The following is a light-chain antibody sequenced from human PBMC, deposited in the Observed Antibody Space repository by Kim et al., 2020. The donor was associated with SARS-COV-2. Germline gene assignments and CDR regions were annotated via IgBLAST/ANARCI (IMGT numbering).Light chain of an antibody. V-gene: IGKV1-16*02. CDR1: QGIRNY. Sequence: DIQMTQSPSSLSASLGDRVTITCRASQGIRNYLAWFQQKPGEAPKSLIYGASTLQSGVPSKFSGSGSGTDFTLTITNLQPEDFATYYCQQYKSYPWTFGQGTKVDIK. J-gene: IGKJ1*01. CDR3: QQYKSYPWT. CDR2: GAS.